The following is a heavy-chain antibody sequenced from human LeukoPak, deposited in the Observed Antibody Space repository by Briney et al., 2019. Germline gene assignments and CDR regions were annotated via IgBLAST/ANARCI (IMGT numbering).Heavy chain of an antibody. Sequence: ASVKVSCKASGYTSTGYYMHWVRQAPGQGLEWMGWINPNSGGTNYAQKFQGRVTMTRDTSISTAYMELSRLRSDDTAVYYCARESQIVVVPAARRGYYMDVWGKGTTVTVSS. CDR3: ARESQIVVVPAARRGYYMDV. J-gene: IGHJ6*03. V-gene: IGHV1-2*02. D-gene: IGHD2-2*01. CDR1: GYTSTGYY. CDR2: INPNSGGT.